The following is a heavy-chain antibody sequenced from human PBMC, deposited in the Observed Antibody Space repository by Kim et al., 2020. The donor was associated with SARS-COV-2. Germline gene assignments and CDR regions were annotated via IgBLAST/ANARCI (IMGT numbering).Heavy chain of an antibody. D-gene: IGHD3-3*01. Sequence: GGSLRLSCAASGFTFSGSAMHWVRQASGKGLEWVGRIRSKANSYATAYAASGKGRFTISRDDSKNTAYLQMNSLKTEDTAVYYCTRPPVDTIFGVVIKDYSYMDVWGKGTTGTVSS. V-gene: IGHV3-73*01. CDR2: IRSKANSYAT. CDR1: GFTFSGSA. J-gene: IGHJ6*03. CDR3: TRPPVDTIFGVVIKDYSYMDV.